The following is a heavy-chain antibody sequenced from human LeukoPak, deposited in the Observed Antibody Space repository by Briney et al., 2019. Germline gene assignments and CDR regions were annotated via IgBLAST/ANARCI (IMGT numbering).Heavy chain of an antibody. CDR3: ARYLQLWWQGYFDY. CDR2: IIPIFGTA. CDR1: GGTFSSYA. Sequence: SVKVPCKASGGTFSSYAISWVRQAPGQGLEWMGGIIPIFGTANYAQKFQGRVTITADESTSTAYMELSSLRSEDTAVYYCARYLQLWWQGYFDYWGQGTLVTVSS. V-gene: IGHV1-69*13. J-gene: IGHJ4*02. D-gene: IGHD5-18*01.